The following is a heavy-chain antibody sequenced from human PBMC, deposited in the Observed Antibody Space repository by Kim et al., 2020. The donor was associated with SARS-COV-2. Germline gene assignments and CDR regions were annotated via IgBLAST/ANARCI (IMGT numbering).Heavy chain of an antibody. CDR3: ARLSEIYYDSSGYYRHFGYFDY. V-gene: IGHV4-34*01. CDR2: INHSGST. J-gene: IGHJ4*02. CDR1: GGSFSGYY. D-gene: IGHD3-22*01. Sequence: SETLSLTCAVYGGSFSGYYWSWIRQPPGKGLEWIGEINHSGSTNYNPSLKSRVTISVDTSKNQFSLKLSSVTAADTAVYYCARLSEIYYDSSGYYRHFGYFDYWGQGTLVTVSS.